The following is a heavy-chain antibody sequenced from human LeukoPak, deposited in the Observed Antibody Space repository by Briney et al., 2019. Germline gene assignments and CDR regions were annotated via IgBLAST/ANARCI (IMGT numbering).Heavy chain of an antibody. J-gene: IGHJ5*02. V-gene: IGHV4-30-4*01. CDR2: MYYSGST. D-gene: IGHD3-22*01. Sequence: SQTLSLTCTVSGGSISSGDYYWSWIRQPPGKGLEWIAYMYYSGSTYYNPSLKSRVTMSADTSKNQLSLKLSSVTATDTAVYYCARPYYYDSRIDPWGQGILVTVSS. CDR1: GGSISSGDYY. CDR3: ARPYYYDSRIDP.